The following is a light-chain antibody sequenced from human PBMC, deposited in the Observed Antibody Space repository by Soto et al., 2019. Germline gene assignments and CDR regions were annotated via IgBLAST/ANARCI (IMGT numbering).Light chain of an antibody. Sequence: DIQLTQSPSFLSASVGDRVTISCRASQGISDYLAWYQQKPGKAPKLLIYGASTLQSGVPSRFSGSASGTEFTLTISSLQPEDFANYFCQQFNSYPLTFGGGTKVEIK. CDR2: GAS. CDR3: QQFNSYPLT. J-gene: IGKJ4*01. CDR1: QGISDY. V-gene: IGKV1-9*01.